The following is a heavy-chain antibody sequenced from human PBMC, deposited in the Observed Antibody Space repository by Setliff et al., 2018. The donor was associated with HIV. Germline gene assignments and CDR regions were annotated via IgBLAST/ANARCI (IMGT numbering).Heavy chain of an antibody. V-gene: IGHV4-4*07. Sequence: PSETLSLTCTVSGGSISSYHWSWIRQPAGKGLEWIGRIYTSGSTNYNPSLKSRVTMSVDTSKNQFSLKLSSGTAADTAVYYCARARRAGSGPKYFQHWGQGTLVTVSS. CDR1: GGSISSYH. CDR3: ARARRAGSGPKYFQH. J-gene: IGHJ1*01. D-gene: IGHD2-15*01. CDR2: IYTSGST.